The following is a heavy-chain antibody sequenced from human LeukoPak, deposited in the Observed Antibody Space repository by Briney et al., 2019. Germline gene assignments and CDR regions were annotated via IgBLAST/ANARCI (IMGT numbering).Heavy chain of an antibody. J-gene: IGHJ5*02. CDR3: AGARARYCSGGSCLPHWFDP. CDR2: ISYDGSNK. Sequence: GGSLRLSCAASGFTFSSYAMHWVRQAPGKGLEWVAVISYDGSNKYYADSVKGRFTISRDNSKNTLYLQMNSLRAEDTAVYYCAGARARYCSGGSCLPHWFDPWGQGTLVTVSS. V-gene: IGHV3-30*04. CDR1: GFTFSSYA. D-gene: IGHD2-15*01.